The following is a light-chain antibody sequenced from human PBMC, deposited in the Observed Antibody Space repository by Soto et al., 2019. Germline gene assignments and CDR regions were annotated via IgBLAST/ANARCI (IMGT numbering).Light chain of an antibody. CDR1: QSVTSNY. J-gene: IGKJ2*01. CDR2: GAS. CDR3: QQFRSSPPMYT. V-gene: IGKV3-20*01. Sequence: EIVLTQSPGTLSWSPGERATLSCRASQSVTSNYLAWYQQTPGQAPRLLIYGASNRATGIPERFRGRGSGTDFTLTISRLEPEDFAVYYCQQFRSSPPMYTFGQGTRLEIK.